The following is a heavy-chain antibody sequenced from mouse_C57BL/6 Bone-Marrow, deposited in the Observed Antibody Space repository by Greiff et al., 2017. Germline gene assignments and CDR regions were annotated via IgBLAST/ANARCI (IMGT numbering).Heavy chain of an antibody. CDR2: ISYSGST. CDR3: ARYPYGYDRGYYAMDY. J-gene: IGHJ4*01. CDR1: GYSITSDY. V-gene: IGHV3-8*01. D-gene: IGHD2-2*01. Sequence: DVMLVESGPGLAKPSQTLSLSCSVTGYSITSDYWNWIRKFPGNKLEYMGYISYSGSTYYIPSLKSRISITRDTSKNQYYLQLNSVTTEDTATSDCARYPYGYDRGYYAMDYWGQGTSVTVSS.